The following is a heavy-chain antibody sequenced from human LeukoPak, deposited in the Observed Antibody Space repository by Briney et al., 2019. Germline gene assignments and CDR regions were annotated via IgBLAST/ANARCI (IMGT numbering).Heavy chain of an antibody. V-gene: IGHV3-7*01. J-gene: IGHJ6*04. CDR2: IKQDGSEK. CDR3: ARDSSTGWPYYYYCMDV. CDR1: GFTFSNYW. D-gene: IGHD6-19*01. Sequence: GGSLRLSCAASGFTFSNYWMSWVRQAPWKGLEWVATIKQDGSEKYYVDSVTGRFTISRDNAKNSLYLQMNSLRAEDTAVYYSARDSSTGWPYYYYCMDVWGKGTTVTVSS.